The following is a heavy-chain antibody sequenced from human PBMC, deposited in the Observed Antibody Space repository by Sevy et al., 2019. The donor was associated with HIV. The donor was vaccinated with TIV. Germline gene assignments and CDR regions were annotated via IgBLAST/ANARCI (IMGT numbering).Heavy chain of an antibody. Sequence: SETLSLTCAVSGGSISSGGYSWSWIRQPPGKGLEWLGYIYHSGSTYYNPSLKSRVTISVDRSKNQFSLKLSSVTAADTAVYYCARASIAVAGVSNWFDPWGQGTLVTVSS. CDR3: ARASIAVAGVSNWFDP. CDR1: GGSISSGGYS. CDR2: IYHSGST. J-gene: IGHJ5*02. D-gene: IGHD6-19*01. V-gene: IGHV4-30-2*01.